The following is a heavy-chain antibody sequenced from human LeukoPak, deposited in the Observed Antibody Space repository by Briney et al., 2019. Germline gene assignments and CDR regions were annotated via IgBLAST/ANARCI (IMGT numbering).Heavy chain of an antibody. CDR1: GYTFTSYG. Sequence: GASVKVSCKASGYTFTSYGISWVRQAPGQRLEWMGWISAYNGNTNYAQKLQGRVTMTTDTSTSTAYMELRSLRSDDTAVYYCAREGYCSSTSCYVYYYYGMDVWGQGTTVTVSS. CDR2: ISAYNGNT. CDR3: AREGYCSSTSCYVYYYYGMDV. V-gene: IGHV1-18*01. J-gene: IGHJ6*02. D-gene: IGHD2-2*01.